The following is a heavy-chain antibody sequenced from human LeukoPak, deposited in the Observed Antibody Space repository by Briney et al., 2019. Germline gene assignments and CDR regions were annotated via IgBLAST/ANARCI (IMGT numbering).Heavy chain of an antibody. CDR2: IYYSGST. CDR1: GGSISSYY. J-gene: IGHJ5*02. Sequence: SETLSPTCTVSGGSISSYYWSWIRQPPGKGLEWIGYIYYSGSTNYNPSLKSRVTISVDTSKNQFSLKLSSVTAADTAVHYCARAGSGWYNQYNWFDPWGQGTLVTVSS. V-gene: IGHV4-59*01. CDR3: ARAGSGWYNQYNWFDP. D-gene: IGHD6-19*01.